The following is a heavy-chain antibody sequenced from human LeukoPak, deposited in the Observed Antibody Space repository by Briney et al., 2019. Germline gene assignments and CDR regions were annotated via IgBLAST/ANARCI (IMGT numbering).Heavy chain of an antibody. J-gene: IGHJ4*02. D-gene: IGHD3/OR15-3a*01. CDR1: GYTFTSYD. Sequence: ASVKVSCKASGYTFTSYDINWVRQATGKGLEWMGWMNPNSGNTGYAQKFQGRVTMTRNISISTAYMELSSLRSEDTAVYYCARGGLFTRTGYSFDYWGQGTLVTVSS. CDR3: ARGGLFTRTGYSFDY. CDR2: MNPNSGNT. V-gene: IGHV1-8*01.